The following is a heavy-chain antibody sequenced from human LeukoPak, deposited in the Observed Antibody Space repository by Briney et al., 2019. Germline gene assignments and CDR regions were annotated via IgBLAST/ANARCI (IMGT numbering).Heavy chain of an antibody. Sequence: SVKVSCKASGGTFSSYAIGWVRQAPGQGLEWMGGIIPIFGTANYAQKFQGRVTITADESTSTAYMELSSLRSEDTAVYYCARSTVDTAMVSPRSFDYWGQGTLVTVSS. CDR3: ARSTVDTAMVSPRSFDY. CDR2: IIPIFGTA. V-gene: IGHV1-69*13. J-gene: IGHJ4*02. CDR1: GGTFSSYA. D-gene: IGHD5-18*01.